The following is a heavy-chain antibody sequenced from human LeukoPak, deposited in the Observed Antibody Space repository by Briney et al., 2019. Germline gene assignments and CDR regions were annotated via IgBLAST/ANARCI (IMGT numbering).Heavy chain of an antibody. CDR2: ISAYNGNT. D-gene: IGHD2-2*01. V-gene: IGHV1-18*01. CDR1: GYTFTSYG. J-gene: IGHJ4*02. CDR3: ARDFVRASDIVVVPAAMGSSY. Sequence: ASVKVSCKASGYTFTSYGISWVRQAPGQGLEWMGWISAYNGNTNYAQKLQGRVTMTTDASTSTAYMELRSLRSDDTAVYYCARDFVRASDIVVVPAAMGSSYWGQGTLVTVSS.